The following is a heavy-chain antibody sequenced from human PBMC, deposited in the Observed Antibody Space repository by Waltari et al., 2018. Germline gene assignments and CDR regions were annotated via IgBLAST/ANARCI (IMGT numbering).Heavy chain of an antibody. CDR3: AKVVATTRIPRNYFDY. J-gene: IGHJ4*02. CDR2: IYSGGSST. Sequence: EVQLLESGGGLVQPGGSLRLSCAASGFTFSSYAMSWVRQAPGKGLEWVSGIYSGGSSTYYADSVKGLFPISRDNSKNTLYLQMNSLRAEDTAVYYCAKVVATTRIPRNYFDYWGQGTLVTVSS. CDR1: GFTFSSYA. V-gene: IGHV3-23*03. D-gene: IGHD5-12*01.